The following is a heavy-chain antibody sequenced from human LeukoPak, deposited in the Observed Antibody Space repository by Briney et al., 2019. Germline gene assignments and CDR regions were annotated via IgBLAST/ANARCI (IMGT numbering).Heavy chain of an antibody. CDR3: ARCDHFEVAAPRDWYLDL. J-gene: IGHJ2*01. D-gene: IGHD2-15*01. V-gene: IGHV4-34*01. CDR1: GGSFSGYY. CDR2: INHSGST. Sequence: PSETLSLTCAAYGGSFSGYYWSWIRQPPGKGLEWIGEINHSGSTNYNPSLKSRVTISVDTSKNQFSLKLSSVTAADTAVYYCARCDHFEVAAPRDWYLDLWGRGTLVTVSS.